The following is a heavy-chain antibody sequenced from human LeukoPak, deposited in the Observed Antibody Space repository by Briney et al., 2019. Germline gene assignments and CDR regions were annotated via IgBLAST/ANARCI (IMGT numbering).Heavy chain of an antibody. Sequence: SETLSLTCTVSGASFSGNTYYWAWPPPLPGEGLVWPRLIHFSGTVYYNPSLSSRLIISADTSKNQMSLKLRSVTAADTALYYCAAGGDTAKGGEYGGQGTQATVSS. CDR2: IHFSGTV. CDR1: GASFSGNTYY. V-gene: IGHV4-31*03. CDR3: AAGGDTAKGGEY. D-gene: IGHD5-18*01. J-gene: IGHJ4*02.